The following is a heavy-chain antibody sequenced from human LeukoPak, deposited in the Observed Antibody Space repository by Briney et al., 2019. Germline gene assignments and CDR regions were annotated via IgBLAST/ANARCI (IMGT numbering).Heavy chain of an antibody. D-gene: IGHD6-13*01. Sequence: SENLSLTCTVSGGSISSYYWSWIRQPARKGLEWIGRIYTSGSTNYNPSLKSRVTMSVDTSKNQFSLKLSSVTAADTAVYYCARSYIAAAGPYYYYYMDVWGKGTTVTISS. V-gene: IGHV4-4*07. CDR2: IYTSGST. CDR1: GGSISSYY. CDR3: ARSYIAAAGPYYYYYMDV. J-gene: IGHJ6*03.